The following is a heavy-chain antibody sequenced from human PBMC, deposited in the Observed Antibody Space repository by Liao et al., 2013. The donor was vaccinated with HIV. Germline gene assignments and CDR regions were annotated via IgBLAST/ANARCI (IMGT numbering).Heavy chain of an antibody. D-gene: IGHD3-9*01. J-gene: IGHJ4*02. V-gene: IGHV4-39*07. CDR2: VYYSGTT. CDR3: ARDPTALGGAFDN. Sequence: QLQLQESGPGLVKPSETLSLTCTVSADSISSSTYHWGWIRQPPGQGLEWIGNVYYSGTTYYNPSLKSRVTISLDSSKNEFSLRLSSVTAADTAVYYCARDPTALGGAFDNWGQGTLVTVAS. CDR1: ADSISSSTYH.